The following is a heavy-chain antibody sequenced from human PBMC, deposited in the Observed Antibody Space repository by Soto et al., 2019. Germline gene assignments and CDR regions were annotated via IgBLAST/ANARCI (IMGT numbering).Heavy chain of an antibody. CDR2: ISGSGGST. J-gene: IGHJ4*02. CDR1: GFTFSNYA. Sequence: GESLKISCAASGFTFSNYAMSWVRQAPGKGLEWVSSISGSGGSTYYADSVKGRFTTSRDNSKNTLYLQMNSLRAEDTAVYYCAKGSSYYDGSGSDYWGQGTLVTVSS. D-gene: IGHD3-22*01. V-gene: IGHV3-23*01. CDR3: AKGSSYYDGSGSDY.